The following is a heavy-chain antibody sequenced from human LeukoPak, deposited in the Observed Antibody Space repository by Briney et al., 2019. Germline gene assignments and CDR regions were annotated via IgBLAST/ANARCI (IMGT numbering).Heavy chain of an antibody. CDR3: ARGPNVVSQYLLWLYSGSYFAFDI. D-gene: IGHD1-26*01. J-gene: IGHJ3*02. Sequence: ASVKVSCKASGYTFTGYYMHWVRQAPGQGLEWMGCINPNSGGTNYAQKFQGRVTMTRDTSISTAYMELSRLRSDDTAVYYCARGPNVVSQYLLWLYSGSYFAFDIWGQGTMVTVSS. V-gene: IGHV1-2*02. CDR1: GYTFTGYY. CDR2: INPNSGGT.